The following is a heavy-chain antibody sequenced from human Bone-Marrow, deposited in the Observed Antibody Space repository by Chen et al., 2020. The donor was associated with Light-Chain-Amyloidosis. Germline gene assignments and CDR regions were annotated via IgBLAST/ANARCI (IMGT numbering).Heavy chain of an antibody. CDR3: ASYNGGAALNI. CDR1: GFTFSTYW. D-gene: IGHD3-16*01. CDR2: MNSAGSGT. J-gene: IGHJ3*02. Sequence: EVQLVESGGDLVQPGGSLRLSCAASGFTFSTYWMHWVRQAPGKGLVWVARMNSAGSGTSYADSVKGRFIISRDNAKNSVYLQMNSLKDEDTALYYCASYNGGAALNIWGQGTMVTVSS. V-gene: IGHV3-74*01.